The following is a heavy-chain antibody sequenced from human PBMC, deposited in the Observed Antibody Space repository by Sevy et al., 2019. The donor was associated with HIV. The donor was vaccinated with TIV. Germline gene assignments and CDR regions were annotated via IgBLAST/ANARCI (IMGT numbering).Heavy chain of an antibody. Sequence: GGSLRLSCAASGFNISSNYLSWVRQAPGKGLEWVANIKQDGSEKYYVDSVKGRFTISRDNAKNSLYLQMNSLRAEDTALYYCARERGISFIVGATTGAFDIWGQGTMVTVSS. J-gene: IGHJ3*02. D-gene: IGHD1-26*01. V-gene: IGHV3-7*01. CDR2: IKQDGSEK. CDR3: ARERGISFIVGATTGAFDI. CDR1: GFNISSNY.